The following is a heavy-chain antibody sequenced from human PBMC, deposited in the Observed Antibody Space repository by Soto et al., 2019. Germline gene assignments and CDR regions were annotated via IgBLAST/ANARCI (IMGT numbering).Heavy chain of an antibody. J-gene: IGHJ4*02. CDR3: ASLIGGDSEYYLDF. D-gene: IGHD2-21*02. Sequence: PSETLSLTCTVSGVSISIGGYYWSWIRQHPGKGLEWIGNIYYSGRTYYNPSLKSRVILSVDTSKNHFSLTLRSVTAADSAMYYCASLIGGDSEYYLDFYGQRSRFTVAS. V-gene: IGHV4-31*03. CDR2: IYYSGRT. CDR1: GVSISIGGYY.